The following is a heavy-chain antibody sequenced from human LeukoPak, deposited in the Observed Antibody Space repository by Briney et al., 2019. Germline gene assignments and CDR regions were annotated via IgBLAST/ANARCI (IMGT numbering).Heavy chain of an antibody. D-gene: IGHD3-22*01. Sequence: ASVKVSCKASGYTFTSYDLHWVRQAPGQGLEWMGWINPNSGSTNYAQKFQGRVTMTRDTSISTAYMELTRLRSDDTAEYYCARALYYDSSGYYSSSYYYFQHWGQGTLVTVSS. CDR1: GYTFTSYD. CDR3: ARALYYDSSGYYSSSYYYFQH. CDR2: INPNSGST. J-gene: IGHJ1*01. V-gene: IGHV1-2*02.